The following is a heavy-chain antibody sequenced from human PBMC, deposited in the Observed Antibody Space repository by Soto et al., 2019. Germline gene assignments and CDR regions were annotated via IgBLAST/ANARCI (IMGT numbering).Heavy chain of an antibody. V-gene: IGHV3-21*04. CDR3: ARLAY. Sequence: GGSLRLSCEASGFTFSRVSMHWVRQVRGKGLEWVASISSASSETWYADSVKGRFIISRDNAQNSLFLQMNTLRPEDSAIYYCARLAYWGPGTQVTVS. CDR2: ISSASSET. CDR1: GFTFSRVS. J-gene: IGHJ4*02.